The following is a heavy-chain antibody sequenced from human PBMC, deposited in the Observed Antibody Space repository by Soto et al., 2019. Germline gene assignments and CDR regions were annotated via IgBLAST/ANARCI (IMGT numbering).Heavy chain of an antibody. D-gene: IGHD6-19*01. J-gene: IGHJ4*02. Sequence: QVQLQESGPGLVKPSGTLSLTCAVSGGSISSSNWWSWVRQPPGKGLEWIGEIYHSGSTNYNPSLKSRVTISVDKSKNQFSLKLSSVTAADTAVYYFASDGLGSSGWYGYFDYWGQGTLVTVSS. CDR3: ASDGLGSSGWYGYFDY. V-gene: IGHV4-4*02. CDR1: GGSISSSNW. CDR2: IYHSGST.